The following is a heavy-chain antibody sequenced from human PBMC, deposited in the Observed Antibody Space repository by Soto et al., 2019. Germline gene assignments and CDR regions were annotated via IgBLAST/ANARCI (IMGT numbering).Heavy chain of an antibody. D-gene: IGHD3-10*01. V-gene: IGHV1-69*13. J-gene: IGHJ4*02. CDR1: GGTFSSYA. Sequence: SVKVSCKASGGTFSSYAISWVRQAPGQGLEWMGGIIPIFGTANYAQKFQGRVTITADESTSTAYMELSSLRSEDTAVYYCAREDEDVYFFAYWGQGTLVTVSS. CDR3: AREDEDVYFFAY. CDR2: IIPIFGTA.